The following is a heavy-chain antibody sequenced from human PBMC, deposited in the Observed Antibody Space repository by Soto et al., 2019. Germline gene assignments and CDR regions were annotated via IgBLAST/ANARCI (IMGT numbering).Heavy chain of an antibody. CDR3: SKFKYSTSVRYLQH. CDR1: GYSLSNYW. CDR2: IYPGDSDT. V-gene: IGHV5-51*01. Sequence: GESLKISCKGSGYSLSNYWIGWVRQMPGKGLEWMGIIYPGDSDTRYSPSFQGQVTISADKSINTAYLQWSSLKASDTAIYYCSKFKYSTSVRYLQHWGQGTPVTVSS. J-gene: IGHJ1*01. D-gene: IGHD6-6*01.